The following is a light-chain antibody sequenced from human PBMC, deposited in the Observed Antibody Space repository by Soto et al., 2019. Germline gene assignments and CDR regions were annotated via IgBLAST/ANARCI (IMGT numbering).Light chain of an antibody. CDR3: SSFEASNNLL. V-gene: IGLV2-14*01. J-gene: IGLJ2*01. CDR2: GVT. CDR1: SSDIGFYNY. Sequence: QSVLTQPASVSGSPGQSITISCTGTSSDIGFYNYVSWYQQYAGQAPKLLIYGVTNRPSGISYRFSGSKSGSTASLTIYGLRDEDEADYYCSSFEASNNLLFGGGTKVTVL.